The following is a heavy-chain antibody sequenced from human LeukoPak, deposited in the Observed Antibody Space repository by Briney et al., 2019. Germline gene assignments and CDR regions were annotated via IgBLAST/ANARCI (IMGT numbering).Heavy chain of an antibody. CDR3: AKDASRVLLWFGELLSNFDY. Sequence: PGGSLRLSCAASGFTFSRYAMSWVPRAPGKGLEWVSAISGSGGSTYYADSVKGRFTISRDNSKNTLYLQMNSLRAEDTAVYYCAKDASRVLLWFGELLSNFDYWGQGTLVTVSS. CDR1: GFTFSRYA. D-gene: IGHD3-10*01. J-gene: IGHJ4*02. V-gene: IGHV3-23*01. CDR2: ISGSGGST.